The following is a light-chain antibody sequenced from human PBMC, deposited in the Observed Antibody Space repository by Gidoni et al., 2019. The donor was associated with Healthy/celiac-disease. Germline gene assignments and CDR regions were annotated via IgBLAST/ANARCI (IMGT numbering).Light chain of an antibody. CDR2: DAS. CDR1: QDISNY. Sequence: DIQMTKSPSSLSASVGDRVTITCQASQDISNYLNWYQQKPGKAPKLLIYDASNLETGVPSRFSGSGSWTDFTFTISSLQPEDIATYYCQQYDNLPSTFGQGTKLDIK. CDR3: QQYDNLPST. V-gene: IGKV1-33*01. J-gene: IGKJ2*02.